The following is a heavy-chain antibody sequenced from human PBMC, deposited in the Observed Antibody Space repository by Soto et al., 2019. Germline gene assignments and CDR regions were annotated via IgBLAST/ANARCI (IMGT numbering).Heavy chain of an antibody. V-gene: IGHV3-23*01. J-gene: IGHJ4*02. CDR2: ISGSGGST. Sequence: EVQLLESGGGLVQPGGSLRLSCAASGFTFSSYAMSWVRQAPGKGLEWVSAISGSGGSTYYADSVKGRFTISRDNSKNTLYLQMNRLRAEDTAVYYCAKSPVVPSRALDYWGQGTLVTVSS. CDR1: GFTFSSYA. D-gene: IGHD2-2*01. CDR3: AKSPVVPSRALDY.